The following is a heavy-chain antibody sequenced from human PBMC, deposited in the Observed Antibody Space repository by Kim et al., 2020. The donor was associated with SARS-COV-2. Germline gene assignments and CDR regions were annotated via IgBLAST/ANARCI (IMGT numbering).Heavy chain of an antibody. CDR3: ARVCRGSCYGWFDP. V-gene: IGHV1-69*04. J-gene: IGHJ5*02. D-gene: IGHD2-15*01. Sequence: SVKVSCKASGGTFSSYAISWVRQAPGQGLEWMGRIIPILGIANYAQKFQGRVTITADKSTSTAYMELSSLRSEDTAVYYCARVCRGSCYGWFDPWGQGTLVTVSS. CDR1: GGTFSSYA. CDR2: IIPILGIA.